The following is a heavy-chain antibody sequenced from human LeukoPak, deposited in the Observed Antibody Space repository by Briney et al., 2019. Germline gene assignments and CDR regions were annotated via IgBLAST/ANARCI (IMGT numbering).Heavy chain of an antibody. J-gene: IGHJ4*02. CDR1: GFTVSSNY. D-gene: IGHD5-24*01. Sequence: GGSLRLSCAVSGFTVSSNYMSWVRQAPGKGLEWVSVIYPASTTYYADSVKGRFTISRDNSKNTLSLQMNSLRAEDTAVYYCARGDGYNYFDCWAREPWSPSPQ. V-gene: IGHV3-53*01. CDR3: ARGDGYNYFDC. CDR2: IYPASTT.